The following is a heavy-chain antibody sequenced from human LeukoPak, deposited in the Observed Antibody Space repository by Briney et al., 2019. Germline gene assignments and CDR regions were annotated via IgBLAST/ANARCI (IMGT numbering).Heavy chain of an antibody. CDR1: GFTFSDYT. V-gene: IGHV3-66*04. CDR3: ARHAYGGSPPLS. J-gene: IGHJ4*02. D-gene: IGHD3-10*01. Sequence: GGSLRLSCATSGFTFSDYTMNWVRQAPGKRLEWLAFIYVSGTTFYAASVKGRFTISRDNSKNTVYLQMNNLRAEDTALYYCARHAYGGSPPLSWGQGALVTVS. CDR2: IYVSGTT.